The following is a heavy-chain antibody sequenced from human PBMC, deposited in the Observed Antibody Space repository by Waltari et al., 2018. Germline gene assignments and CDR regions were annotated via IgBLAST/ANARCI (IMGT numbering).Heavy chain of an antibody. CDR3: ARDRGRGLYLDS. D-gene: IGHD2-15*01. CDR2: IHRSGRT. Sequence: QLQLQQSGPGLVKPSESLSLTCAVSGDSMGSSDWWSWVRQPPGKGLEWIGQIHRSGRTNYSPSLESRVTMSIDTSNNQFSLKMSAATAADTAVYYCARDRGRGLYLDSWGQGTLVTVSP. V-gene: IGHV4-4*02. J-gene: IGHJ4*02. CDR1: GDSMGSSDW.